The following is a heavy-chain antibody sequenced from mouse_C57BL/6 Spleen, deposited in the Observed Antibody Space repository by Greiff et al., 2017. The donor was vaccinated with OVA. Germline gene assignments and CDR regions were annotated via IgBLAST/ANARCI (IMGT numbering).Heavy chain of an antibody. CDR1: GYTFTSYW. CDR3: ARAGLLFFDY. D-gene: IGHD2-3*01. CDR2: IHPDSGST. V-gene: IGHV1-64*01. Sequence: VQLQQPGAELVKPGASVKLSCKASGYTFTSYWMHWVKQRPGQGLEWIGMIHPDSGSTNYNEKFKSKATLTVDKSSSTAYMQLSSLTSEDSAVYYCARAGLLFFDYWGQGTTLTVSS. J-gene: IGHJ2*01.